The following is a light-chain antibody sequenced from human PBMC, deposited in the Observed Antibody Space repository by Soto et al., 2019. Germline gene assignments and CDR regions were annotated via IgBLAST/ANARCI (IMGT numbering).Light chain of an antibody. CDR2: DVS. J-gene: IGLJ2*01. CDR1: SSDVGGYNY. V-gene: IGLV2-14*03. Sequence: QLVLTQPASVSGSPGQSITISCTGTSSDVGGYNYVSWYQHHPGKAPKVMIYDVSNRPSGVSNRFSGSKSGNTASLTISGLQAEDEADYYCSSYTSSSTVVFGGGTKLTVL. CDR3: SSYTSSSTVV.